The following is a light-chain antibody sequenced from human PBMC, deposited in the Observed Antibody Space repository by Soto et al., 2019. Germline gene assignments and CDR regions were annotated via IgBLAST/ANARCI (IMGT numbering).Light chain of an antibody. Sequence: AIQMAQSPSGLSASVGDRVTRSCRASQGIRNDLGWYQQKPGKAPKLLIYAASSLQSGVPSRFSGSGSGTDFTLTISSLQPEDFATYYCLQDYNYPTWTFGQGTKVDIK. CDR3: LQDYNYPTWT. CDR2: AAS. V-gene: IGKV1-6*01. J-gene: IGKJ1*01. CDR1: QGIRND.